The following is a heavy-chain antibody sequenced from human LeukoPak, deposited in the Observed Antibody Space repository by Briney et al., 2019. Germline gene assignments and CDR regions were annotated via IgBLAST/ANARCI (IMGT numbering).Heavy chain of an antibody. CDR3: GRHRSGSGTYFIDS. D-gene: IGHD3-10*01. J-gene: IGHJ4*02. Sequence: GGSLRLSCVVSGFTFSSYSMIWVRQAPGKGLEWVGSMETDVSETNYVESVKGRFTISRDKAKSSLYLQMNSLRAEDTAVYYCGRHRSGSGTYFIDSWGQGTLVSVSS. CDR1: GFTFSSYS. CDR2: METDVSET. V-gene: IGHV3-7*01.